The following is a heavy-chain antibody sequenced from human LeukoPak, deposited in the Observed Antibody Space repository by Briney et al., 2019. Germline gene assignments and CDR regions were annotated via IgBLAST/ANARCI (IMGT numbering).Heavy chain of an antibody. CDR2: IRAYNGNT. V-gene: IGHV1-18*01. Sequence: ASVTVSCTASGYTFTSYGISWVRQAPGQGLEWMGWIRAYNGNTNSAQKVQGRVTITTDTSTSTAYMELRSLRSDDTAVYYCARDRPDDVWSGYYAFAIWGQGTMVTVSS. D-gene: IGHD3-3*01. CDR1: GYTFTSYG. J-gene: IGHJ3*02. CDR3: ARDRPDDVWSGYYAFAI.